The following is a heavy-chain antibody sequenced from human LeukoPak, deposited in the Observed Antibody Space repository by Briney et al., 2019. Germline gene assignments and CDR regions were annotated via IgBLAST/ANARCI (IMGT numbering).Heavy chain of an antibody. CDR1: GGSISSSSYY. CDR3: GVQLWLNFDY. V-gene: IGHV4-39*01. CDR2: IYYSGST. Sequence: SETLSLTCTVSGGSISSSSYYWGWIRQPPGKGLEWIGSIYYSGSTYYNPSLKSRVTISVDTSKNQLSLKLSSVTAADTAVYYCGVQLWLNFDYWGQGTLVTVSS. D-gene: IGHD5-18*01. J-gene: IGHJ4*02.